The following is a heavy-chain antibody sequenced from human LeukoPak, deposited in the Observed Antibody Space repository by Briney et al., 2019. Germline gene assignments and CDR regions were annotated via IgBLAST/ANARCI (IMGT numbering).Heavy chain of an antibody. V-gene: IGHV4-39*07. CDR3: ARETIAAAGKGGNYFDY. Sequence: SETLSLTCTVSGGSISSSSYYWGWIRQPPGKGLEWIGSIYYSGSTYYNPSLKSRVTISVDTSKNQFSLKLSSVTAADTAVYYCARETIAAAGKGGNYFDYWGQGTLVTVSS. CDR1: GGSISSSSYY. J-gene: IGHJ4*02. D-gene: IGHD6-13*01. CDR2: IYYSGST.